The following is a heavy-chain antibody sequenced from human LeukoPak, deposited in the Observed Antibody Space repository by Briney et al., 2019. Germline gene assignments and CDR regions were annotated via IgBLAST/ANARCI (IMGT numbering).Heavy chain of an antibody. Sequence: ASVKVSCKASGYTFTSYDINWVRQATGQGLEWMGWMNPNSGNTGYAQKLQGRVTMTTDTSTSTAYMELRSLRSDDTAVYYCARDGAGDYTYYYYGMDVWGQGTTVTVSS. J-gene: IGHJ6*02. CDR1: GYTFTSYD. D-gene: IGHD4-17*01. CDR3: ARDGAGDYTYYYYGMDV. CDR2: MNPNSGNT. V-gene: IGHV1-8*01.